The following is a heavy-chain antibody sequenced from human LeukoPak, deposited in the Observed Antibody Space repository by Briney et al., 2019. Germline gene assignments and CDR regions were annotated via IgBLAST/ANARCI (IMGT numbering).Heavy chain of an antibody. CDR2: INPNSGGT. CDR3: ASWFRYCSGGSCYNGMDV. Sequence: ASVKVSCKASGYTFTGYYMHWVRQAPGQGLEWMGWINPNSGGTNYAQKFQGWVTMTRDTSISTAYMELSGLRSEDTAVYYCASWFRYCSGGSCYNGMDVWGQGTTVTVSS. D-gene: IGHD2-15*01. CDR1: GYTFTGYY. V-gene: IGHV1-2*04. J-gene: IGHJ6*02.